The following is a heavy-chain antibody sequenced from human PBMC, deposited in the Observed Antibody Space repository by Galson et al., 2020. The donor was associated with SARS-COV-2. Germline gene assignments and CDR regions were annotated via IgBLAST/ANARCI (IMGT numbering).Heavy chain of an antibody. CDR3: ARAGYSSSWYVAVSYRRRMDV. Sequence: SETLSLTCAVYGGSFSGYYWSWIRQPPGKGLEWIGEINHSGSTNYNPSLKSRVTISVDTSKNQFSLKLSSVTAADTAVYYCARAGYSSSWYVAVSYRRRMDVWGQGTTVTVSS. CDR2: INHSGST. J-gene: IGHJ6*01. D-gene: IGHD6-13*01. CDR1: GGSFSGYY. V-gene: IGHV4-34*01.